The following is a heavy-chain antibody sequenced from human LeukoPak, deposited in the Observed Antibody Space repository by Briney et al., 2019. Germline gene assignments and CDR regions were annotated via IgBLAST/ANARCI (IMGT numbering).Heavy chain of an antibody. Sequence: PGGSLRLSCAASGFTFSSYSMNWVRQAPGKGLEWVSSISSSSSYIYYADSVKGRFTISRDNARNSLYLQMNSLRADDTAVYYCARSRPGTEAGQPNFDYWGQGTLVTVSS. D-gene: IGHD6-13*01. CDR1: GFTFSSYS. CDR2: ISSSSSYI. V-gene: IGHV3-21*01. J-gene: IGHJ4*02. CDR3: ARSRPGTEAGQPNFDY.